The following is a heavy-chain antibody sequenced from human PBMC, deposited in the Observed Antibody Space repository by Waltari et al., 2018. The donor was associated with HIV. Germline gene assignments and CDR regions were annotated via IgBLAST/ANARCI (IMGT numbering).Heavy chain of an antibody. CDR1: GFTLSSSW. CDR3: ARDRHYDILTGSYFDY. CDR2: IKQDGSEK. J-gene: IGHJ4*02. Sequence: EVQLVESGGGLVQPGGSLRLSCAASGFTLSSSWMSWVRQAPGKGLEGVANIKQDGSEKSYVDSVNRRFTSSIDNAKNSLYLQRNSLRAEDTAVYYCARDRHYDILTGSYFDYWGQGTRVTVSS. D-gene: IGHD3-9*01. V-gene: IGHV3-7*01.